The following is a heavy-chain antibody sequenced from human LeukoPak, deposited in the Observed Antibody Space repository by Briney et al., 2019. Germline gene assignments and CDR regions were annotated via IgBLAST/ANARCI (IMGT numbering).Heavy chain of an antibody. Sequence: NPSQTLSLTCAVSGGSISSGGYSWSWIRQPPGKGLEWIGYIYHSGSTYYNPSLKSRVTISVDTSKNQFSLKLSSVTAADTAVYYCARGLLDSSWFDPWGQGTLVTVSS. CDR1: GGSISSGGYS. J-gene: IGHJ5*02. CDR3: ARGLLDSSWFDP. CDR2: IYHSGST. V-gene: IGHV4-30-2*05. D-gene: IGHD2-2*03.